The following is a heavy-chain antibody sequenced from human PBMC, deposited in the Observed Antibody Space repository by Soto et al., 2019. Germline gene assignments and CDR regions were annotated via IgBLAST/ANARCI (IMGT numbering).Heavy chain of an antibody. CDR1: GFTFSSYA. V-gene: IGHV3-30-3*01. CDR2: ISYDGSNK. D-gene: IGHD6-19*01. CDR3: ARVSSGWYRIGDFDI. Sequence: GESRKISCAASGFTFSSYAMHWVRQAPCKGLEWVAVISYDGSNKYYADSVKGRFTISRDNSKNTLYLQMNSLRAEDTAVYYCARVSSGWYRIGDFDIWGQGTMVTVSS. J-gene: IGHJ3*02.